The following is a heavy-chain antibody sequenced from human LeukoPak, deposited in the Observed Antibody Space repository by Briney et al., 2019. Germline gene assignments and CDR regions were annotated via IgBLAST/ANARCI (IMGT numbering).Heavy chain of an antibody. J-gene: IGHJ2*01. CDR2: IYYSGST. V-gene: IGHV4-30-4*01. CDR3: ARAELDWYFDL. D-gene: IGHD3-3*02. Sequence: SETLSLTCTVSGGSISSGYYYWSWIRQPPGKGLEWIGYIYYSGSTYYNPSLKSRVTISVDTSKNQFSLKLSSVTAADTAVYYCARAELDWYFDLWGRGTLVTVSS. CDR1: GGSISSGYYY.